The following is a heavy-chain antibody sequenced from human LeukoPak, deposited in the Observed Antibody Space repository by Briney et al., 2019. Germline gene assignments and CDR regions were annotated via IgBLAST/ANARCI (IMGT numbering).Heavy chain of an antibody. J-gene: IGHJ5*02. Sequence: GASVKVSCKASGYTFTDYYMHWVRQAPGQGLEWMGWINPNSGGTNYAQKLQGRVTMTTDTSTSTAYMELRSLRSDDTAVYYCARDRLKGGVVIVWFDPWGQGTLVTVSS. D-gene: IGHD3-3*01. CDR1: GYTFTDYY. CDR3: ARDRLKGGVVIVWFDP. CDR2: INPNSGGT. V-gene: IGHV1-2*02.